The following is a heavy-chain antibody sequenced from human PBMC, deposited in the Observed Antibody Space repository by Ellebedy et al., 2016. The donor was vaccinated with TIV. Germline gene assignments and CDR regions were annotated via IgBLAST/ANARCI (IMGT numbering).Heavy chain of an antibody. CDR3: ARVQPPYGDYGFDY. D-gene: IGHD4-17*01. J-gene: IGHJ4*02. CDR2: IYHSGST. Sequence: SETLSLTCAVSGGSISSSNWWSWVRQPPGKGLEWIGEIYHSGSTNYNPSLKSRVTISVDKSKNQFSLKLSSVTAADTAVYYCARVQPPYGDYGFDYWGQGTLVTVSS. V-gene: IGHV4-4*02. CDR1: GGSISSSNW.